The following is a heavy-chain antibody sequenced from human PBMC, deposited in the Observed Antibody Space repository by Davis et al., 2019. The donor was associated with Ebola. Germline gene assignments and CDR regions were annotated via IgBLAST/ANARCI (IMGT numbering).Heavy chain of an antibody. CDR1: GHTFSSYA. J-gene: IGHJ4*02. Sequence: ASVKVSCKASGHTFSSYAMHWVRQAPGQRLEWMGWINVGNGNTKYSQKFQGRVTITRDTSATTAYMELSSLRSEDTAVYYCARASFAYNSGWYADYWGPGSLVTVSS. D-gene: IGHD6-19*01. CDR3: ARASFAYNSGWYADY. V-gene: IGHV1-3*01. CDR2: INVGNGNT.